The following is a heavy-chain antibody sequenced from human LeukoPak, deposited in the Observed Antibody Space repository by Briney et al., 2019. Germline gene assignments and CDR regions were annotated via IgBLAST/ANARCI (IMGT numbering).Heavy chain of an antibody. J-gene: IGHJ6*02. D-gene: IGHD4-17*01. CDR2: IYYSGST. Sequence: SETLSLTCTVSGGSISSYYWSWIRQPPGKRLEWIGYIYYSGSTNYNPSLKSRVTLSVDTSKNQFSLKLSSVTAADTAVYYCARQGKDGDFPPYYYGMDVWGQGTTVTVSS. CDR1: GGSISSYY. V-gene: IGHV4-59*08. CDR3: ARQGKDGDFPPYYYGMDV.